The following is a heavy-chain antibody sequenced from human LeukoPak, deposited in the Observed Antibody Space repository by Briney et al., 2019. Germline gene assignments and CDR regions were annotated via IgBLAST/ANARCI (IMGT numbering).Heavy chain of an antibody. J-gene: IGHJ4*02. CDR3: AKDLTPSLRELGIDY. CDR2: ISWNSGSI. Sequence: GGSLRLSCAASGFTFSSYSMNWVRQAPGKGLEWVSGISWNSGSIGYADSVKGRFTISRDNAKNSLYLQMNSLRAEDMALYYCAKDLTPSLRELGIDYWGQGTLVTVSS. V-gene: IGHV3-9*03. CDR1: GFTFSSYS. D-gene: IGHD1-26*01.